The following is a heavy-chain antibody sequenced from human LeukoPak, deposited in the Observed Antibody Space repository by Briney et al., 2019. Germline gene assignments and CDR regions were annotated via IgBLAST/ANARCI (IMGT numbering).Heavy chain of an antibody. CDR3: AREELGQAIDY. J-gene: IGHJ4*02. V-gene: IGHV3-64*01. Sequence: PGGSLRLSCAASGFTFSNYAMHWVRQAPGKGLEYVSAINSNGGSTYHANSVKGRFTISRDNSKNTLYLQMGSLRPEDMAVYYCAREELGQAIDYWGQGALVTVSS. CDR1: GFTFSNYA. D-gene: IGHD1-26*01. CDR2: INSNGGST.